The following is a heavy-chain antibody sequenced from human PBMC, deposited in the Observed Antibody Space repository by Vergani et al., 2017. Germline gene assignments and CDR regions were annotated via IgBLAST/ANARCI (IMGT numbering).Heavy chain of an antibody. J-gene: IGHJ4*02. CDR3: AREGANYGDTDY. D-gene: IGHD4-17*01. V-gene: IGHV4-61*01. CDR2: IYYSGST. Sequence: QVQLQESGPGLVKPSETLSLTCTVSGGSVSSGSYYWSWIRQPPGKGLEWIGYIYYSGSTNYNPSLKSRVTISVDTSKNQSSLKLSSVTAADTAVYYCAREGANYGDTDYWGQGTLVTVSS. CDR1: GGSVSSGSYY.